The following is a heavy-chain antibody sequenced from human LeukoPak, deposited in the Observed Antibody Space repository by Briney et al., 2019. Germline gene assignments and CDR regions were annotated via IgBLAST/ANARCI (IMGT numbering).Heavy chain of an antibody. CDR2: INPNSGGT. V-gene: IGHV1-2*02. D-gene: IGHD6-13*01. CDR1: GYTFTGYY. Sequence: GASVKVSCKASGYTFTGYYMHWVRQAPGQGLEWMGWINPNSGGTNYAQKFQGRVTMTRDTSISTAYMELSRLRSDDTAVYYCATERVAAAGHNAFDIWGQGTMVTVSS. CDR3: ATERVAAAGHNAFDI. J-gene: IGHJ3*02.